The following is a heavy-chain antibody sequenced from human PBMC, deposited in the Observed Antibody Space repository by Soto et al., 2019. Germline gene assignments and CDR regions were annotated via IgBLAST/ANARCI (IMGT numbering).Heavy chain of an antibody. CDR1: GGSISSYY. V-gene: IGHV4-59*08. J-gene: IGHJ5*02. Sequence: SETLSLTCTVSGGSISSYYWSWIRQPPGKGLEWIGYIYYSGSTNYNPSLKSRVTISVDTSKNQFSLKLSSVTAADTAVYYCVRHDSSGWYDGNWFDPSGQAALVTVSS. CDR2: IYYSGST. CDR3: VRHDSSGWYDGNWFDP. D-gene: IGHD6-19*01.